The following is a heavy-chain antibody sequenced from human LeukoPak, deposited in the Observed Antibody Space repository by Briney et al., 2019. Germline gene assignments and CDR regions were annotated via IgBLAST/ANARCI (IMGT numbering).Heavy chain of an antibody. Sequence: ASVKVSCTAPGYTFTDYAMHWLRQAPGQGLEWMGRVDPNSGGTHSPQKFQGRVTVTRDTPITTAYMELTRLTSDDTATYFCTRDLTTSGPIGIWGQGTLVTVSA. CDR3: TRDLTTSGPIGI. V-gene: IGHV1-2*06. J-gene: IGHJ4*02. CDR1: GYTFTDYA. CDR2: VDPNSGGT. D-gene: IGHD3-9*01.